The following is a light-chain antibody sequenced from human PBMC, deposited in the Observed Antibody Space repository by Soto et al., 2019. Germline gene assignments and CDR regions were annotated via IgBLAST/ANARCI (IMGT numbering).Light chain of an antibody. Sequence: QSVLTQPPSVSGAPGQRVTISCTGSSSNIGAHYDVHWYQQLPGTAPKLLIYGNTNRPSGVPDRFSGSKSGTSASLAITGLQAEDEADYCCQSYDSSLSGGIFGGGTELAVL. CDR1: SSNIGAHYD. CDR2: GNT. J-gene: IGLJ2*01. CDR3: QSYDSSLSGGI. V-gene: IGLV1-40*01.